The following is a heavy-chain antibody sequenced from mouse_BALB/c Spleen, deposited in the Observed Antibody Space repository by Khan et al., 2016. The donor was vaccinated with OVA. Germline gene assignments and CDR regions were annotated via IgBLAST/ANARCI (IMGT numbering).Heavy chain of an antibody. Sequence: QVQLKESGAELARPGASVKMSCKASGYTFTSYTMHWVKQRPGQGLEWIGHINPSSGYTNYNQKFKDKATLTADKSSRIAYMQLSSLPSEDSAVYDWAREVAYYRSGGWFAYWGQGTLVTVSA. CDR1: GYTFTSYT. J-gene: IGHJ3*01. CDR2: INPSSGYT. CDR3: AREVAYYRSGGWFAY. D-gene: IGHD2-14*01. V-gene: IGHV1-4*01.